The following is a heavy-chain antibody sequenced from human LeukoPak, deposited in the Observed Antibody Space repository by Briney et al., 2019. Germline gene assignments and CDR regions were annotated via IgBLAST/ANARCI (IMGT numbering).Heavy chain of an antibody. J-gene: IGHJ4*02. CDR1: GGSFSGYY. Sequence: SETLSLTCAVYGGSFSGYYWSWIRQPPGKGLEWIGEINHSGSTNYNPSLKSRVTISVDTSKNQFSLKLSSVTAADTAVYYCARGRGIAADRNTLDYWGQGTLVTVSS. CDR3: ARGRGIAADRNTLDY. CDR2: INHSGST. D-gene: IGHD6-13*01. V-gene: IGHV4-34*01.